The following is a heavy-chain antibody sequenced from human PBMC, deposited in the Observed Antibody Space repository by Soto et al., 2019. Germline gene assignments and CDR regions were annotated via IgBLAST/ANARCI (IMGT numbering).Heavy chain of an antibody. CDR3: ATEFYSNGYNY. CDR1: GFTFSDYY. D-gene: IGHD3-22*01. Sequence: GGSLRLSCAASGFTFSDYYMSWIRQAPGKGLEWVSLISSSGELIYYADSVKGRFTISRDNAKNSLYLQMNSLRAEDTAVYYCATEFYSNGYNYWGQGALLTVSS. V-gene: IGHV3-11*01. CDR2: ISSSGELI. J-gene: IGHJ4*02.